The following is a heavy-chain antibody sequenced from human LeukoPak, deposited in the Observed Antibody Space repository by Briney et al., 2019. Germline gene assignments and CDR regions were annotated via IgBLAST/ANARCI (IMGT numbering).Heavy chain of an antibody. V-gene: IGHV3-33*01. J-gene: IGHJ6*02. CDR3: ARFGITMVRGVRTHYGMDV. CDR1: GFTFSSYG. CDR2: IWYDGSNK. Sequence: GGSLRLSCAASGFTFSSYGMHWVRQAPGKGLEWVAVIWYDGSNKYYADSVKGRFTISRDNSKNTLYLQMNSLRAEDTAVYYCARFGITMVRGVRTHYGMDVWGQGTTVTVSS. D-gene: IGHD3-10*01.